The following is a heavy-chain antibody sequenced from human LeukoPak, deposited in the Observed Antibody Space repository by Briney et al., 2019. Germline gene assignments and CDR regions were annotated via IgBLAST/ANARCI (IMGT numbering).Heavy chain of an antibody. CDR1: GGTFSSYA. J-gene: IGHJ4*02. V-gene: IGHV1-69*04. CDR3: ARDVGRAAGDY. CDR2: IIPILGIA. Sequence: ASVKVSCKASGGTFSSYAISWVRQAPGQGLEWMGRIIPILGIANYAQKFQGRVTITADKSTSTAYMELSSLRSEDTAVYYCARDVGRAAGDYWGQGTLVTVSS.